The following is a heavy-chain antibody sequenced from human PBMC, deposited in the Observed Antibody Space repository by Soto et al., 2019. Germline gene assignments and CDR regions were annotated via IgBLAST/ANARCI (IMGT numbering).Heavy chain of an antibody. D-gene: IGHD6-6*01. CDR1: GFSLTNGKMG. J-gene: IGHJ6*02. CDR3: ARVNAASSSHYYGMDA. V-gene: IGHV2-26*03. Sequence: QVTLKESGPAVVKPTETLTLTCTISGFSLTNGKMGVSWIRQAPGKALEWLAHFFSDAERSYSPSLQSRLTLSTDTSGTQVVLSMTDMDPVDTGTYFCARVNAASSSHYYGMDAWGQGTTVTVSS. CDR2: FFSDAER.